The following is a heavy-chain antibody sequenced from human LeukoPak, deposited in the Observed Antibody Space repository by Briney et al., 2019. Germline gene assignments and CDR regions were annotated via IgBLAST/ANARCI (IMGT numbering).Heavy chain of an antibody. V-gene: IGHV3-23*01. CDR1: GFTFSSYW. CDR3: ATDSNPFDF. Sequence: GGSLRLSCAASGFTFSSYWMSWVRQAPGKGLEWVSRISGSGDTTYYTDSVRGRFTISRDNSKNKVFLQMNSLRAEDTAIYFCATDSNPFDFWGQGTLVTVSS. D-gene: IGHD6-13*01. J-gene: IGHJ4*02. CDR2: ISGSGDTT.